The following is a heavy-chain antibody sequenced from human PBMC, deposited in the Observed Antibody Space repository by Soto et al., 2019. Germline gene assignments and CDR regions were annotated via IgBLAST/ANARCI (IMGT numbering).Heavy chain of an antibody. J-gene: IGHJ4*02. V-gene: IGHV3-30*18. CDR3: AKLGFDSSGASSIFDA. D-gene: IGHD3-22*01. Sequence: QVQLVESGGDVVQAGRSLRLSCVASGFTFSSYAMHWVRRAPGKGLEWMTIISYDGNNRYYADSVNGRFTISRDNSKNTLYLQMNSLRPEDTAVYYCAKLGFDSSGASSIFDAWGQGTLVTVSS. CDR2: ISYDGNNR. CDR1: GFTFSSYA.